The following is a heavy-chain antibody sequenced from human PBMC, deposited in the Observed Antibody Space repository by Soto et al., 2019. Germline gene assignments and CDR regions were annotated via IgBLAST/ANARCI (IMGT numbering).Heavy chain of an antibody. D-gene: IGHD3-10*01. CDR3: ASGPGGGGY. V-gene: IGHV3-53*01. CDR2: IYSGGYT. J-gene: IGHJ4*02. Sequence: EVQLVESGGGLIQPGGSLRLSCAVSGFTVSNNYMSWVRQAPGKGLEGVSVIYSGGYTAYGDSVKGRFTISRDNSKNIIFLKMNSRGAAGPGGYFRASGPGGGGYWGQGTLVTVSS. CDR1: GFTVSNNY.